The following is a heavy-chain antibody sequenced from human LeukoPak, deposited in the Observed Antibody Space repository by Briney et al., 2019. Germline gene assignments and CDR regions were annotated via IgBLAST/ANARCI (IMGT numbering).Heavy chain of an antibody. V-gene: IGHV3-53*01. D-gene: IGHD6-13*01. CDR2: IYSGGST. CDR1: GFTVSSNY. Sequence: GGSLRLSCAVSGFTVSSNYMSWVRQAPGKGLEWVSVIYSGGSTYYADSVKGRFTISRDNSKNTLYLQMNSLRAEDTAVYYCARGTLVRSSWSSFDPWGQGTLVTVSS. CDR3: ARGTLVRSSWSSFDP. J-gene: IGHJ5*02.